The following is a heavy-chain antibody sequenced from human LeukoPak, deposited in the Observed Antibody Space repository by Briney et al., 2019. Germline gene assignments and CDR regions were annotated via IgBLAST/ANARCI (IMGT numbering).Heavy chain of an antibody. J-gene: IGHJ4*02. CDR1: GFTFSSYA. Sequence: GRSLRLSCAASGFTFSSYAMHWVRQAPGKGLKWVAVTSFDGSDNYYADSVKGRFTISRDNSKNTLYLQMNSLRPDDTAVYYCAREQYTSGKSLDCWGQGKLVTVSS. D-gene: IGHD3-10*01. V-gene: IGHV3-30*04. CDR2: TSFDGSDN. CDR3: AREQYTSGKSLDC.